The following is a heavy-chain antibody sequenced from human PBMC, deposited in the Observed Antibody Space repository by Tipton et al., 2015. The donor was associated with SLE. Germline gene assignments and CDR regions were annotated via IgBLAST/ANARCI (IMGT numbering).Heavy chain of an antibody. J-gene: IGHJ4*02. Sequence: RSLRLSCAASGFTFSSYEMNWVRQAPGKGLEWVANIKQDGSNKYYADSVKGRFTISRDSSKNTLYLQMNSLRAEDTAVYYCAKEGYSSGFYWGQGTLVTVSS. CDR1: GFTFSSYE. CDR2: IKQDGSNK. V-gene: IGHV3-30*04. CDR3: AKEGYSSGFY. D-gene: IGHD6-19*01.